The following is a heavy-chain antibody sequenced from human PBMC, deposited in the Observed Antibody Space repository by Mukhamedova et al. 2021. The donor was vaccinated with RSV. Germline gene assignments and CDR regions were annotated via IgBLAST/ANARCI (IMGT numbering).Heavy chain of an antibody. CDR3: ARDRLLGSSSCYPSDY. Sequence: QAPGKGLEWVAVISYDGSNKYYADSVKGRFTISRDNSKNTLYLQMNSLRAEDPAVYYCARDRLLGSSSCYPSDYWGQGTLVTVS. V-gene: IGHV3-30*04. D-gene: IGHD6-13*01. CDR2: ISYDGSNK. J-gene: IGHJ4*02.